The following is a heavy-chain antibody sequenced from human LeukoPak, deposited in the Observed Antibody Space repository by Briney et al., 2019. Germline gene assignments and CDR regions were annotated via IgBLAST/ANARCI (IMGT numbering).Heavy chain of an antibody. V-gene: IGHV3-20*04. CDR1: GFTFDDYG. Sequence: PGGPLRLSCAASGFTFDDYGMSWVRQAPGKGLEWVSGINWNGDSTGYVDSVKGRFTISRDNAKNSLYLQMNSLRVEDTALYYCARDGAIAVDVGVDYWGQGTLVTVSS. CDR3: ARDGAIAVDVGVDY. D-gene: IGHD6-19*01. CDR2: INWNGDST. J-gene: IGHJ4*02.